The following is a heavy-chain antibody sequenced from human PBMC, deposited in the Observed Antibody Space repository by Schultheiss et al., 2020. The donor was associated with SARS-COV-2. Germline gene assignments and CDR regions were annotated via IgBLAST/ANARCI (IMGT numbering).Heavy chain of an antibody. CDR1: GGSFSGYY. J-gene: IGHJ4*02. D-gene: IGHD6-19*01. CDR3: ARGAAVAGWRVGDRAHFDY. Sequence: SETLSLTCAVYGGSFSGYYWSLIRQPPGKGLEWIGEINHSGSTNYNPSLKSRVTISVDRSKNQFSLKLSSVTAADTAVYYCARGAAVAGWRVGDRAHFDYWGQGTLVTVSS. CDR2: INHSGST. V-gene: IGHV4-34*01.